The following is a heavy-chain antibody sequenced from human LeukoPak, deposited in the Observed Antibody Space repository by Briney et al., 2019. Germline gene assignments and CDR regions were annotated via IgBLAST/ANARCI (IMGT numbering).Heavy chain of an antibody. D-gene: IGHD6-13*01. CDR3: ARVTDSSSWAYFDQ. V-gene: IGHV4-59*01. CDR2: IYYSGST. J-gene: IGHJ4*02. CDR1: GGSISSYY. Sequence: SETLSLTCTVSGGSISSYYWSWIRQPPGKGLEWIGYIYYSGSTNYNPSLQSRVTISVDTSKNQFSLKLSSVTAADTAVYYCARVTDSSSWAYFDQWGQGTLVTVSS.